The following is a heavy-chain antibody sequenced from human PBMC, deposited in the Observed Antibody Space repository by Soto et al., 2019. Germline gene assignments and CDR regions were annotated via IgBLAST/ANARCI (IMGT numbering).Heavy chain of an antibody. CDR1: GYSISSGYY. CDR3: ARSLLTSSWYAGS. CDR2: IYHSGTT. D-gene: IGHD6-13*01. V-gene: IGHV4-38-2*01. Sequence: PSETLSLTCAVSGYSISSGYYWGGFRQSPGKGLEWIGSIYHSGTTYYNPSLKSRVTISLGTSKNQFSLKLSSVTAADTAVYYCARSLLTSSWYAGSWGQGTQVTVSS. J-gene: IGHJ5*02.